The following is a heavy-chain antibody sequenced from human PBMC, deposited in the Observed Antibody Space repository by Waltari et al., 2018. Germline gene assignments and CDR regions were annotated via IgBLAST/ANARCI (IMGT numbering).Heavy chain of an antibody. CDR2: INPNSGGT. V-gene: IGHV1-2*02. Sequence: QVQLVQSGAEVKKPGASVKVSCKASGYTFTGYYMHWVRQAPGQGLEWMGWINPNSGGTNDAQKFQGRVTMTRDTSISTAYMELSRLRSDDTAVYYCARDLGSSWFYYYYGMDVWGQGTTVIVSS. CDR3: ARDLGSSWFYYYYGMDV. J-gene: IGHJ6*02. CDR1: GYTFTGYY. D-gene: IGHD6-13*01.